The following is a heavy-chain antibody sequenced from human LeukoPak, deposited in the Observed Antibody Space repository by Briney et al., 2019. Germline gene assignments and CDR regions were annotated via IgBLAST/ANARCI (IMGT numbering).Heavy chain of an antibody. CDR3: ARDSLTPRWSGYYTGDYYYYYMDV. Sequence: SETLSLTCTVSGGSISSSSYYWGWIRQPPGKGLEWIGSNYYSGSTYYNPSLKSRVTISVDTSKNQSSLKLSSVTAADTAVYYCARDSLTPRWSGYYTGDYYYYYMDVWGKGTTVTVSS. J-gene: IGHJ6*03. D-gene: IGHD3-3*01. V-gene: IGHV4-39*07. CDR2: NYYSGST. CDR1: GGSISSSSYY.